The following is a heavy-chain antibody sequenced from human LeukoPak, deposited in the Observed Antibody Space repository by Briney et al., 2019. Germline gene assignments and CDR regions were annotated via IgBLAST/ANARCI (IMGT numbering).Heavy chain of an antibody. CDR1: GFTFSSYT. CDR2: ISSSSSYI. V-gene: IGHV3-21*01. CDR3: AKEGYYDSSGYYGYAFDI. D-gene: IGHD3-22*01. Sequence: GGSLRLSCPASGFTFSSYTLNWVRQAPGKGLEWVSSISSSSSYIYYADSVKGRFTISRDNAKNSLYLQMNSLRAEDTAVYYCAKEGYYDSSGYYGYAFDIWGQGTMVTVSS. J-gene: IGHJ3*02.